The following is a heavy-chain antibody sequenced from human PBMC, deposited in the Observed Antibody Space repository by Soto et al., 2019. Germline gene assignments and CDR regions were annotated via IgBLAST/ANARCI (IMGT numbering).Heavy chain of an antibody. D-gene: IGHD3-3*01. Sequence: PGESLKISCKGSGYSFTSYWISWVRQMPGKGLEWMGRIDPSDSYTNYSPSFQGHVTISADKSISTAYLQWSSLKASDTAMYYCASSPPNYDFWSGYPKKYYYSGMDVWGQGTTVTVSS. CDR2: IDPSDSYT. J-gene: IGHJ6*02. CDR1: GYSFTSYW. V-gene: IGHV5-10-1*01. CDR3: ASSPPNYDFWSGYPKKYYYSGMDV.